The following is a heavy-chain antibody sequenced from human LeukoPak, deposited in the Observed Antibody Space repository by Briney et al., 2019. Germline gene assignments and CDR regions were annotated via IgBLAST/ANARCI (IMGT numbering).Heavy chain of an antibody. J-gene: IGHJ6*02. Sequence: GGSLRLSCAASGFTFSSYGMHWVRQAPGKGLEWVAFIRYDVSNKYYADSVKGRFTISRDNSKNTLYLQMNSLRAEDTAVYYCAKDEWVAAAGTALTWYYYGMDVWGQGATVTVSS. CDR2: IRYDVSNK. CDR1: GFTFSSYG. D-gene: IGHD6-13*01. CDR3: AKDEWVAAAGTALTWYYYGMDV. V-gene: IGHV3-30*02.